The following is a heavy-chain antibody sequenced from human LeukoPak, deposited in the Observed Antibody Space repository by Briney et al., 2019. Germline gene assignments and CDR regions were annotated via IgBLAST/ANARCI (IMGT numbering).Heavy chain of an antibody. Sequence: GGSLRLSCAASRFTFRSYIMNWVRQAPGEGLEWVSSISSSSRYIYYAHSVEGRFTISRDNATNTLYLQMNSLRAEDTAVYDYAGAENRELYCTNGVCYPPIDYWGQGTLVTVSS. J-gene: IGHJ4*02. D-gene: IGHD2-8*01. CDR1: RFTFRSYI. V-gene: IGHV3-21*01. CDR2: ISSSSRYI. CDR3: AGAENRELYCTNGVCYPPIDY.